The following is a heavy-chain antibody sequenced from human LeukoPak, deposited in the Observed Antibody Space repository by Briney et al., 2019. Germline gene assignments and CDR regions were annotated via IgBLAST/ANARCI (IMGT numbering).Heavy chain of an antibody. CDR1: GYTFTSYG. Sequence: ASVKVSCKASGYTFTSYGISWMRQAPGQGLEWMGWINPNSGGTNYAQKFQGRVTMTRDTSISTAYMELSRLRSDDTAVYYCARARIVGATLYYFDYWGQGTLVTVSS. CDR2: INPNSGGT. V-gene: IGHV1-2*02. D-gene: IGHD1-26*01. CDR3: ARARIVGATLYYFDY. J-gene: IGHJ4*02.